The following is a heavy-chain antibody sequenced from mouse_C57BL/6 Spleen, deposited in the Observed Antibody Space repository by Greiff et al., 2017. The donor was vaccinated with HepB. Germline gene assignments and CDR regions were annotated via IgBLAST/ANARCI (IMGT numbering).Heavy chain of an antibody. V-gene: IGHV1-19*01. J-gene: IGHJ2*01. CDR3: ARSQLLRFPYYFDY. CDR2: INPYNGGT. D-gene: IGHD1-1*01. CDR1: GYTFTDYY. Sequence: VQLKESGPVLVKPGASVKMSCKASGYTFTDYYMNWVKQSHGKSLEWIGVINPYNGGTSYNQKFKGKATLTVDKSSSTAYMELNSLTSEDSAVYYCARSQLLRFPYYFDYWGQGTTLTVSS.